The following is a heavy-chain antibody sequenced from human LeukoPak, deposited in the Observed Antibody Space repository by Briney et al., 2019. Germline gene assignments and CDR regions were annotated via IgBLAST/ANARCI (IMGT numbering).Heavy chain of an antibody. D-gene: IGHD4-23*01. V-gene: IGHV1-18*01. Sequence: ASVKVSCKASGYTFTSYDINWVRQATGQGLEWMGWISAYNGNTNYAQKLQGRVTMTTDTSTSTAYMELRSLRSDDTAVYYCARDTGDYGGNSFFDYWGQGTLVTVSS. CDR1: GYTFTSYD. J-gene: IGHJ4*02. CDR2: ISAYNGNT. CDR3: ARDTGDYGGNSFFDY.